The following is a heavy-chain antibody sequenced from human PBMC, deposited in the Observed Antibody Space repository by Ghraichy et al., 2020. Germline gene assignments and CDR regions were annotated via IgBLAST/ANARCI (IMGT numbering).Heavy chain of an antibody. CDR3: ARAGYFEKNDAFDI. V-gene: IGHV4-59*01. J-gene: IGHJ3*02. D-gene: IGHD3-9*01. Sequence: SETLSLTCTVSGGSISSYYWSWIRQPPGKGLEWIGYIYYSGSTNYNPSLKSRVTISVDTSKNQFSLKLSSVTAADTAVYYCARAGYFEKNDAFDIWGQGTMVTVSS. CDR2: IYYSGST. CDR1: GGSISSYY.